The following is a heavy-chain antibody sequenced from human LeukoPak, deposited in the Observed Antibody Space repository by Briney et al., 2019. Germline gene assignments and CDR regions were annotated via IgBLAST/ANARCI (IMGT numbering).Heavy chain of an antibody. CDR3: ARLRWLPNWFDP. J-gene: IGHJ5*02. CDR1: GGSFSGYY. CDR2: INHSGST. D-gene: IGHD4-23*01. Sequence: SETLSLTCAVYGGSFSGYYWSWIRQPPGKGLEWIGEINHSGSTNYNPSLKSRVTISVDTSKNQCSLKLSSVTAADTAVYYCARLRWLPNWFDPWGQGTLVTVSS. V-gene: IGHV4-34*01.